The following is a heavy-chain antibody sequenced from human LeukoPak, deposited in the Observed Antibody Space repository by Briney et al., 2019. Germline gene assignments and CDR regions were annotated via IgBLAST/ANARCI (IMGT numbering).Heavy chain of an antibody. D-gene: IGHD6-13*01. Sequence: ASVKVSCKASGYTFTSYYMHWVRQAPGQGLEWMGIINPSGGSTSYAQKFQGRVTMTRDTSTSTVYMELSGLRSEDTAVYYCARTIAAAGSLVWFDPWGQGTLVTVSS. CDR2: INPSGGST. V-gene: IGHV1-46*01. CDR3: ARTIAAAGSLVWFDP. CDR1: GYTFTSYY. J-gene: IGHJ5*02.